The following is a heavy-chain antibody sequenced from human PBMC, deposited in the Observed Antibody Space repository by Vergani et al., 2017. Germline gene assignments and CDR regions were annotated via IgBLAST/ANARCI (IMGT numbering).Heavy chain of an antibody. CDR1: SYSISSGN. CDR3: GRGPVGVTAPDH. J-gene: IGHJ4*02. D-gene: IGHD2-21*02. V-gene: IGHV4-61*02. CDR2: ILSTGRT. Sequence: QVQLQESGPGLVKPSETLSLTCTVSSYSISSGNFRWSWVRQPAGKGLEWIGRILSTGRTDYNPSLSGRVTMSRDTSKNQFSLKLTSATAADTAVYYCGRGPVGVTAPDHWGQGRLVTVSS.